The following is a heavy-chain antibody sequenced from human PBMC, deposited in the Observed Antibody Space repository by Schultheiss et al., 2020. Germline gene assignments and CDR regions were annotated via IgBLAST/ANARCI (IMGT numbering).Heavy chain of an antibody. CDR3: ARDLRSYGYSYPYA. Sequence: SETLSLTCTVSGDSINSDDYYWSWIRQPPGKGLEWIGSIYYSGSTYYNPSLKSRVTISVDTSKNQFSLKLSSVTAADTAVYYCARDLRSYGYSYPYAWGQGTLVTVSS. CDR2: IYYSGST. J-gene: IGHJ5*02. D-gene: IGHD5-18*01. CDR1: GDSINSDDYY. V-gene: IGHV4-39*02.